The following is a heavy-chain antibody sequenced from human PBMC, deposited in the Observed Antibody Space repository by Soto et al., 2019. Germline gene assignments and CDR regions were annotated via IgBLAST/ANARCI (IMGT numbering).Heavy chain of an antibody. Sequence: QLQLQESGPGLVKPSETLSLTCTVSGASISSNSFHWGWIRQPPGKGMEWIATIYYDGSTYYNPSLKSRVPITADTSKNHFSLTLTSVTAADTAMYHCARRVGATPPRDWGQGTLVIVSS. CDR2: IYYDGST. CDR1: GASISSNSFH. CDR3: ARRVGATPPRD. V-gene: IGHV4-39*02. J-gene: IGHJ4*02. D-gene: IGHD1-26*01.